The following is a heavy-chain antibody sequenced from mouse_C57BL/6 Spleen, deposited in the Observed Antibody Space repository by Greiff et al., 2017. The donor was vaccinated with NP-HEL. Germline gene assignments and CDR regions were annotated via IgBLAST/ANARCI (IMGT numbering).Heavy chain of an antibody. D-gene: IGHD2-3*01. Sequence: EVKLVESGPELVKPGASVKIPCKASGYTFTDYNMDWVKQSHGKSLEWIGDINPNNGGTIYNQKFKGKATLTVDKSSSTAYMELRSLTSEDTAVYYCARRGWYYAMDYWGQGTSVTVSS. J-gene: IGHJ4*01. CDR3: ARRGWYYAMDY. CDR2: INPNNGGT. CDR1: GYTFTDYN. V-gene: IGHV1-18*01.